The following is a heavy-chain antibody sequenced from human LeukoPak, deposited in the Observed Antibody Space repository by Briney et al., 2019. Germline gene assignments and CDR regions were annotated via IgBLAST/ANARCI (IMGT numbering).Heavy chain of an antibody. CDR2: IYYSGST. J-gene: IGHJ6*02. Sequence: SETLSLTCTVSGGSISSSSYYWGWIRQPPGKGLEWIGSIYYSGSTNYNPSLKSRVTISVDTSKNQFSLKLSSVTAADTAVYYCARANKAIYYYYGMDVWGQGTTVTVSS. V-gene: IGHV4-39*07. CDR3: ARANKAIYYYYGMDV. CDR1: GGSISSSSYY.